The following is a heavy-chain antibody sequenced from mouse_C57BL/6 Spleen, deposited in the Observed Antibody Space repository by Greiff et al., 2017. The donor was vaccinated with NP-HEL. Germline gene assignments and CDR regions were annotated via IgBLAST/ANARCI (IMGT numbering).Heavy chain of an antibody. CDR2: IYPGDGDT. Sequence: VQLQQSGAELVKPGASVKISCKASGYAFSSYWMNWVKQRPGKGLEWIGQIYPGDGDTNYNGKFKGKATLTADKSSSTAYMQLSSLTSEDSAVYFCARLRGTTDYVDYWGQGTTLTVSS. J-gene: IGHJ2*01. V-gene: IGHV1-80*01. CDR3: ARLRGTTDYVDY. CDR1: GYAFSSYW. D-gene: IGHD1-1*01.